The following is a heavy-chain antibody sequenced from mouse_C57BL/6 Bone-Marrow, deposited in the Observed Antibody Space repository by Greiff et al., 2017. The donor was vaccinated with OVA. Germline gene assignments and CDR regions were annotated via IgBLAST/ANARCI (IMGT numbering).Heavy chain of an antibody. Sequence: VQLQQPGAELVRPGSSVKLSCKASGYTFTSYWMDWVKQRPGQGLEWIGNIYPSDSETHYNQKFKDKATLTVDKSSSTAYMQLSSLTSEDSAVYYCARGDLLWAYWGQGTLVTVSA. CDR2: IYPSDSET. CDR1: GYTFTSYW. J-gene: IGHJ3*01. CDR3: ARGDLLWAY. V-gene: IGHV1-61*01. D-gene: IGHD2-1*01.